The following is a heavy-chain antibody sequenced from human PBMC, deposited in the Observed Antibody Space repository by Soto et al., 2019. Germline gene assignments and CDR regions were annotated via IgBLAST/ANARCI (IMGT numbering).Heavy chain of an antibody. V-gene: IGHV1-2*04. CDR2: INPNSGGT. J-gene: IGHJ5*01. Sequence: GASVKVSCKASGYTFTGYYIHWVRQAPGQGLEWMGWINPNSGGTNYAQKFQGWVTMTRETSISTAYMELSRLRSDDTAVYYCARGSNIAFTSFDSWGQGTLVTVSS. D-gene: IGHD5-12*01. CDR1: GYTFTGYY. CDR3: ARGSNIAFTSFDS.